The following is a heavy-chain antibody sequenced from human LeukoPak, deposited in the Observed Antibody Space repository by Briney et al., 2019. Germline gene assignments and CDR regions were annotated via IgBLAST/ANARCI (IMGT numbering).Heavy chain of an antibody. CDR2: IIPIFGTA. CDR3: ARARSWPRDAFDI. V-gene: IGHV1-69*13. D-gene: IGHD6-13*01. Sequence: ASVKVSCKASGGTFSSYAISWVRPAPGQGLEWMGGIIPIFGTANYAQKFQGRVTITADESTSTAYMELSSLRSEDTAVYYCARARSWPRDAFDIWGQGTMVTVSS. CDR1: GGTFSSYA. J-gene: IGHJ3*02.